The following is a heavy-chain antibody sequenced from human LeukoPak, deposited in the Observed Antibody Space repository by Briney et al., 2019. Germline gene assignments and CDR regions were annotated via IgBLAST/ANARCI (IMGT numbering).Heavy chain of an antibody. CDR3: ARGAPYYYGSGSGYDY. J-gene: IGHJ4*02. CDR1: DGSVSSGTYY. D-gene: IGHD3-10*01. Sequence: SETLSLTCTVSDGSVSSGTYYWSWIRQPPGKGLEWIGYIYYSGSTNYNPSLKSRVTMSVDTSKNQFSLKLSSVTAADTAVYYCARGAPYYYGSGSGYDYWGQGTLVTVSS. CDR2: IYYSGST. V-gene: IGHV4-61*01.